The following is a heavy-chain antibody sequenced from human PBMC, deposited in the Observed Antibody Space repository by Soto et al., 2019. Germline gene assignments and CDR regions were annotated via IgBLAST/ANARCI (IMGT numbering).Heavy chain of an antibody. D-gene: IGHD6-19*01. Sequence: EVQLVESGGGLVQPGRSLRLSCAASGFTFDDYAMHWVRQAPGKGLEWVSGISWNSGSIGYADSVKGRFTISRDNAKNSRYLQMNSLRAEDTALYYCAKDLGIAVAGTGYYYYYYMDVWGKGTTVTVSS. V-gene: IGHV3-9*01. CDR2: ISWNSGSI. CDR3: AKDLGIAVAGTGYYYYYYMDV. J-gene: IGHJ6*03. CDR1: GFTFDDYA.